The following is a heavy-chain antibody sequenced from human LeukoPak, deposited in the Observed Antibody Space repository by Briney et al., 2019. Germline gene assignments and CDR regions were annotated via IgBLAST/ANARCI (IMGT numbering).Heavy chain of an antibody. CDR2: TFYRSNWFD. CDR1: GDSVSSNTAA. V-gene: IGHV6-1*01. D-gene: IGHD6-19*01. J-gene: IGHJ3*02. Sequence: SQTLSLTCAISGDSVSSNTAAWNWIWQSPSRGLEWLGRTFYRSNWFDDYAASVKSRITINPDTSKNQFSLHLKSVTPEDTAVYYCAREVAGTWAFDIWGQGTRVTVSS. CDR3: AREVAGTWAFDI.